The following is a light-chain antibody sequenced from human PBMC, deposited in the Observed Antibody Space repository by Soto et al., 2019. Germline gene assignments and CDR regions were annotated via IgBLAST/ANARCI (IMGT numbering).Light chain of an antibody. CDR1: QIISTW. J-gene: IGKJ4*01. V-gene: IGKV1-5*03. CDR3: QQYDSWPLT. CDR2: KAS. Sequence: DIKMTQSPSTLSASAGDRVTITCRASQIISTWLAWYQQKPAKAPNLLIYKASRLESGVPSRFSGSGSGTEFTLTISSLQPDDFATYYCQQYDSWPLTFGGGTKVEIK.